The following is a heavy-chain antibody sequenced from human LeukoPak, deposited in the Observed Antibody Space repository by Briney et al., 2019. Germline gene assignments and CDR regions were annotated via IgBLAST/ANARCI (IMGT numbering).Heavy chain of an antibody. J-gene: IGHJ4*02. Sequence: ASVKVSCKASGGTFSSYAISWVRQAPGQGLEWMGRIIPIFGTANYAQKFQGRVTITTDESTSTAYMELSSLRSEDTAVYYCARIGGYSYGLSSYYFDYWGQGTLVTVSS. CDR3: ARIGGYSYGLSSYYFDY. CDR1: GGTFSSYA. CDR2: IIPIFGTA. V-gene: IGHV1-69*05. D-gene: IGHD5-18*01.